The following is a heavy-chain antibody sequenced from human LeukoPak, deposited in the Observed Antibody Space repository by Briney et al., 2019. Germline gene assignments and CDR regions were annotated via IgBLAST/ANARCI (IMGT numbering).Heavy chain of an antibody. CDR1: GYTFTSYG. CDR3: ARVDGSPDY. Sequence: AASVKVSCKASGYTFTSYGISWVRQAPGQGLEWMGWISAYNGNTNYAQKLQGRVTITRDTSISTVYMELSSLRSEDTAVYFCARVDGSPDYWGQGTLVTVSS. V-gene: IGHV1-18*01. J-gene: IGHJ4*02. CDR2: ISAYNGNT. D-gene: IGHD2-15*01.